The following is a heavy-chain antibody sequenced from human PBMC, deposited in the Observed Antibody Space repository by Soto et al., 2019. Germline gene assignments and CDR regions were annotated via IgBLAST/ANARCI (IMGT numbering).Heavy chain of an antibody. CDR1: GFTFSSYA. Sequence: QVQLVESGGGVVQPGRSLRLSCAASGFTFSSYAMHWVRQAPGKGLEWVAVISYDGSNKYYADSVKGRFTISRDNSKNTLYLQMNSLRAEDTAVYYCARDPDYDFWGHFDYWGQGTPVTTSS. V-gene: IGHV3-30-3*01. CDR2: ISYDGSNK. J-gene: IGHJ4*02. CDR3: ARDPDYDFWGHFDY. D-gene: IGHD3-3*01.